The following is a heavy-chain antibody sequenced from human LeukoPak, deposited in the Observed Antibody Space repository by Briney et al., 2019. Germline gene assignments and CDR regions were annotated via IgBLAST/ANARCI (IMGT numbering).Heavy chain of an antibody. CDR2: IYTSGST. V-gene: IGHV4-61*02. CDR3: ASGIQWTGNNY. J-gene: IGHJ4*02. Sequence: SETLSLTCTVSGGSISSGSYYWSWIRQPAGKGLEWIGRIYTSGSTNYNPSLKSRVTMSLDMSKNHFSLKLTSATAADTAVYYCASGIQWTGNNYWGQGTLVTVSS. D-gene: IGHD3/OR15-3a*01. CDR1: GGSISSGSYY.